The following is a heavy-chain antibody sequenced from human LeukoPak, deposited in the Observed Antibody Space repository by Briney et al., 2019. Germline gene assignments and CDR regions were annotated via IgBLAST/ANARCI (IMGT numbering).Heavy chain of an antibody. CDR3: ARASLGGGDCSSTSCHYYYYGMDV. CDR2: IISIFGTA. V-gene: IGHV1-69*06. Sequence: GASAKVSRKASGGTFSSYAISWVRQASGQGLEWMGGIISIFGTAYYAQKFQGRVTITADKSTSTAYMELSSLRSEDTAVYYCARASLGGGDCSSTSCHYYYYGMDVWGKGTTVTVSS. J-gene: IGHJ6*04. D-gene: IGHD2-2*01. CDR1: GGTFSSYA.